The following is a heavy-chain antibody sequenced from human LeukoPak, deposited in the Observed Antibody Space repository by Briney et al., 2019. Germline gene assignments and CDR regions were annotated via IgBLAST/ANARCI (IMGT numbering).Heavy chain of an antibody. Sequence: ASVKVSCKASGYTFTSYGISWVRQAPGQGLEWMGWISAYNGNTNYAQKLQGRVTMTTDTSTSTAYVELRSLRSDDTAVYYCARVFRTGYYDSSGYPYWGQGTLITVPS. CDR3: ARVFRTGYYDSSGYPY. D-gene: IGHD3-22*01. V-gene: IGHV1-18*01. J-gene: IGHJ4*02. CDR2: ISAYNGNT. CDR1: GYTFTSYG.